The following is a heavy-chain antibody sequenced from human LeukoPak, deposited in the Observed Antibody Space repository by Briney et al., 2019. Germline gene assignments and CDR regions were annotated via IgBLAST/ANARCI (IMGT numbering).Heavy chain of an antibody. CDR1: GFIFSSYS. J-gene: IGHJ4*02. Sequence: PGGSLRLSCAASGFIFSSYSMNWVRQAPGQGLEWVSSISSSSSYIYYADSVKGRFTISRDNAKNSLYLQMNSLRAEDTAVYYCARHMERWQQFTRSLDYWGQGTLVTVSS. CDR3: ARHMERWQQFTRSLDY. V-gene: IGHV3-21*01. CDR2: ISSSSSYI. D-gene: IGHD5-24*01.